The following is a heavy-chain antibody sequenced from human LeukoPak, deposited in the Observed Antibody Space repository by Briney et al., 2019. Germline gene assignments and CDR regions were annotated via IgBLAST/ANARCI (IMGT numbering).Heavy chain of an antibody. CDR2: INPNNGVI. D-gene: IGHD1-14*01. J-gene: IGHJ4*02. Sequence: ASVKVSCKASGYTFTSYYMHWVRQAPGQGLEWMGWINPNNGVIHVAQKFQGRVTMTRDTSISTVYMDLSRLRGDDTAVYYCARNQILDCWGQGTLVTVSS. CDR3: ARNQILDC. CDR1: GYTFTSYY. V-gene: IGHV1-2*02.